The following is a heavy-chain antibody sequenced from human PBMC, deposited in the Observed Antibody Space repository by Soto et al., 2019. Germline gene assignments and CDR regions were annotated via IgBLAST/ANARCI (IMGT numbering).Heavy chain of an antibody. CDR2: ISGSGGST. D-gene: IGHD3-3*01. Sequence: GGSLRLSCAASGFTFSSYAMSWVRQAPGKGLEWVSAISGSGGSTYYADSVKGRFTISRDNSKNTLYLQMNSLRAEDTAVYYCAKDGITIFGVVITPHPNWFDPWGQGTLVTVSS. V-gene: IGHV3-23*01. CDR1: GFTFSSYA. CDR3: AKDGITIFGVVITPHPNWFDP. J-gene: IGHJ5*02.